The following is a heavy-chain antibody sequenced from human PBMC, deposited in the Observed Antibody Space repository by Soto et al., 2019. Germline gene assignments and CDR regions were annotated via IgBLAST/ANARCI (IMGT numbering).Heavy chain of an antibody. Sequence: PGGSLRLSCAASGFTFSGHGMHWVRQAPGKGLEWVTFIWYDGSNKYYVDSVKGRFTISRDNAKNSLYLQMNSLRVEDTAVYYCARGLVELDLWGQGTLVTVSS. V-gene: IGHV3-33*01. CDR3: ARGLVELDL. J-gene: IGHJ5*02. D-gene: IGHD2-8*02. CDR2: IWYDGSNK. CDR1: GFTFSGHG.